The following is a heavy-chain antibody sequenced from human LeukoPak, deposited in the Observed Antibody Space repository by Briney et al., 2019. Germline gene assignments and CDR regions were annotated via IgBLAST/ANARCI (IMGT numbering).Heavy chain of an antibody. D-gene: IGHD1-26*01. Sequence: SETLSLTCTVSGGSISSSSYYWGWIRQPPGKGLEWIGSIYYSGSTYYNPSLKSRVTISVDTSKNQFSLKLSSVTAADTAVYYCARGGVYYYYMDVWAKGPRSPSP. CDR2: IYYSGST. CDR3: ARGGVYYYYMDV. V-gene: IGHV4-39*07. J-gene: IGHJ6*03. CDR1: GGSISSSSYY.